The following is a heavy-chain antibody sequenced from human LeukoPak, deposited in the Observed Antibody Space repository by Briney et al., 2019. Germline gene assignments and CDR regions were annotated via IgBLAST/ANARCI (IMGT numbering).Heavy chain of an antibody. CDR2: IYSGGST. V-gene: IGHV3-66*01. J-gene: IGHJ6*02. CDR1: GFTVSSNY. D-gene: IGHD5-18*01. Sequence: PGGSLRLSCAASGFTVSSNYMSWVRQAPGKGLEWVSVIYSGGSTYYADSVKGRFTISRDNSKNTLYLQMNSLRAEDTAVYYCASSPRARYSYGYSYYGMDVWGQGTTVTVSS. CDR3: ASSPRARYSYGYSYYGMDV.